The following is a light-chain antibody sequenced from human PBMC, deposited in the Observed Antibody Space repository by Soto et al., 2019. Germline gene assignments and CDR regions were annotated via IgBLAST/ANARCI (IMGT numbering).Light chain of an antibody. Sequence: QSVLTQPGSVSGSPGQSITISCTGTSSDVGGYNYVSWYQQHPGKAPKLMIYEVTNRPSGVSTRFSGSKSGNTASLTISGLQAEDEADYYCCSFTSGNTDYVFGTGTKVTVL. J-gene: IGLJ1*01. CDR2: EVT. CDR1: SSDVGGYNY. V-gene: IGLV2-14*01. CDR3: CSFTSGNTDYV.